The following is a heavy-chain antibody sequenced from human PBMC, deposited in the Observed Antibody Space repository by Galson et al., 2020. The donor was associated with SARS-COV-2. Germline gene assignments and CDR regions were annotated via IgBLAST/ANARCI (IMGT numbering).Heavy chain of an antibody. J-gene: IGHJ4*02. V-gene: IGHV1-2*02. D-gene: IGHD3-10*01. CDR3: ARDRYYYGPGSYLFDS. CDR1: GYTFTGNY. CDR2: INPDSGGA. Sequence: ASVKVSCKASGYTFTGNYIHWVRQAPGQGLEWVAWINPDSGGANHALKFLGRVTLTSDTSISTVYMELSSLRYDDTAVYYCARDRYYYGPGSYLFDSWGQGTQVTVSS.